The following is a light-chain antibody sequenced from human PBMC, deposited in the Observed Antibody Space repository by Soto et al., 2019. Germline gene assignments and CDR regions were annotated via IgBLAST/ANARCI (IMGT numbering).Light chain of an antibody. J-gene: IGKJ4*01. CDR3: QQYGSSPAVT. CDR1: QSVSSSY. V-gene: IGKV3-20*01. Sequence: EIVLTHSPGTLSLSPGERATLSCRASQSVSSSYLAWYQQKPGQAPRLLIYGASSRATGIPDRFSGSGSGTDFTLTISRLEPEDFAVYYCQQYGSSPAVTFGGGTKVEIQ. CDR2: GAS.